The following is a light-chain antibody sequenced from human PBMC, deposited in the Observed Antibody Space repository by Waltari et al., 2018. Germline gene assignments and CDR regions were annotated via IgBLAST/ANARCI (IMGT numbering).Light chain of an antibody. J-gene: IGKJ2*01. CDR3: QQANSFPPS. CDR1: QGISNW. CDR2: GAS. Sequence: IQLTQSPTSVSASVGDRVTVSGRASQGISNWLAWYQQKPGKAPKLLIYGASRFQSGVPSRFSGSGSGTDFSLTITSLQPEDFATYYCQQANSFPPSLGQGTKFEIK. V-gene: IGKV1D-12*01.